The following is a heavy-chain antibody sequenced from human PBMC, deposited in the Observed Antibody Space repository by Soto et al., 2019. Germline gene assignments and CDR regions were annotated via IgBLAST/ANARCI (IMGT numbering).Heavy chain of an antibody. CDR1: GGSISSSSYY. V-gene: IGHV4-39*01. CDR3: ARISTVTTRTGFDY. CDR2: IYYSGST. Sequence: SETLSLTCTVSGGSISSSSYYWGWIRQPPGKGLEWIGSIYYSGSTYYNPSLKSRVTISVDTSKNQFSLKLSSVTAADTAVYYCARISTVTTRTGFDYWGQGTLVTVAS. D-gene: IGHD4-17*01. J-gene: IGHJ4*02.